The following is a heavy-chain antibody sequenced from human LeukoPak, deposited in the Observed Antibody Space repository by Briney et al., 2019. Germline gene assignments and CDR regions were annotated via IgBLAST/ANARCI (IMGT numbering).Heavy chain of an antibody. CDR1: GFTFSSYA. Sequence: GGSLRLSCAASGFTFSSYAMSWVRRAPGKGLEWVSAISGSGGSTYYADSVKGRFTISRDNSKNTLYLQMNSLGAEDTAVYYCAKDGEYSSSWSGYFQHWGQGTLVTVSS. J-gene: IGHJ1*01. CDR2: ISGSGGST. V-gene: IGHV3-23*01. CDR3: AKDGEYSSSWSGYFQH. D-gene: IGHD6-13*01.